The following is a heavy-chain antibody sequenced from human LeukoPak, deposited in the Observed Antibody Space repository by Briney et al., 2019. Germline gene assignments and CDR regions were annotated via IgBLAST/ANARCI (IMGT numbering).Heavy chain of an antibody. CDR3: VRDRGWELRWFELDY. CDR2: INPSGGST. Sequence: ASVKVSCKASGYTFTSYYMHWVRQAPGQGLEWMGIINPSGGSTSYAQKFQGRVTMTRDMSTSTVYMELSSLRSEDTAVYYCVRDRGWELRWFELDYWGQGTLVTVSS. V-gene: IGHV1-46*01. J-gene: IGHJ4*02. D-gene: IGHD1-26*01. CDR1: GYTFTSYY.